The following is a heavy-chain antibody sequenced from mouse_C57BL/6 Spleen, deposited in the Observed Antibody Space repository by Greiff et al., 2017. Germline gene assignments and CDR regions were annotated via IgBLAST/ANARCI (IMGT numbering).Heavy chain of an antibody. CDR2: IYTGDGDT. CDR3: ARSGYENWYFDV. CDR1: GYAFSSSW. Sequence: QVQLQQSGPELVKPGASVKISCKASGYAFSSSWLTWVKQRPGKGLEWIGRIYTGDGDTNYNGKFKGKATLTADKSSSTAYMQLSSLTSEDSAVYFCARSGYENWYFDVWGTGTTVTVSS. J-gene: IGHJ1*03. D-gene: IGHD2-2*01. V-gene: IGHV1-82*01.